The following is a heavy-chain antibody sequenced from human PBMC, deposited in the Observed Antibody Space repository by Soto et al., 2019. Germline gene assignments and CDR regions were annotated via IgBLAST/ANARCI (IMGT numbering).Heavy chain of an antibody. D-gene: IGHD3-9*01. Sequence: GGSLRLSCAASGFICSSYDMSWVRQAPGKGLEWVSTILVDGRTFYVDSVKGRFTISRDSSQNTVYLQMSSLTAGDTALYYCAKATETGRRAFDIPGQALMLTVSS. CDR1: GFICSSYD. CDR2: ILVDGRT. V-gene: IGHV3-23*01. CDR3: AKATETGRRAFDI. J-gene: IGHJ3*02.